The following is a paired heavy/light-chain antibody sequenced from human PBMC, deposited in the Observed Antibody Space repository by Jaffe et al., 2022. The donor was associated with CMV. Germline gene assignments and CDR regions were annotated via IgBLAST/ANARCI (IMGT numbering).Light chain of an antibody. Sequence: QSVLTQPPSVSGAPGQRVTISCTGSSSNIGAGYDVHWYQQLPGTAPKLLIYGNSNRPSGVPDRFSGSKSGTSASLAITGLQAEDEADYYCQSYDSSLSGQVVFGGGTKLTVL. CDR1: SSNIGAGYD. CDR2: GNS. J-gene: IGLJ2*01. CDR3: QSYDSSLSGQVV. V-gene: IGLV1-40*01.
Heavy chain of an antibody. CDR1: GGSFSGYY. J-gene: IGHJ6*02. CDR2: INHSGST. CDR3: AREGPAIAARSPGHAGRNYGMDV. V-gene: IGHV4-34*01. D-gene: IGHD6-6*01. Sequence: QVQLQQWGAGLLKPSETLSLTCAVYGGSFSGYYWSWIRQPPGKGLEWIGEINHSGSTNYNPSLKSRVTISVDTSKNQFSLKLSSVTAADTAVYYCAREGPAIAARSPGHAGRNYGMDVWGQGTTVTVSS.